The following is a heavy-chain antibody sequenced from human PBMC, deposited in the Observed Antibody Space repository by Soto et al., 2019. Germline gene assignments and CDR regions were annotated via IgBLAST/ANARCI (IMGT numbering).Heavy chain of an antibody. CDR1: GDSISSGGYY. Sequence: QVQLQESGPGLVKPSQTLSLTCTVSGDSISSGGYYWSWIRQHPGKGLEWIGYIYYSGRTYYSPSLKSRVTISVDTSKNQFSLMMNSVTAADTAVYYCARVVDGSGSYYFQHWGQGTLVTVSS. D-gene: IGHD3-10*01. J-gene: IGHJ1*01. V-gene: IGHV4-31*03. CDR3: ARVVDGSGSYYFQH. CDR2: IYYSGRT.